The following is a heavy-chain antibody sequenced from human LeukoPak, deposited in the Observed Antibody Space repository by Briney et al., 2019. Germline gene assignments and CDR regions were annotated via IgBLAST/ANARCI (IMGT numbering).Heavy chain of an antibody. CDR3: ARAVSDDYGDYDCFDY. J-gene: IGHJ4*02. CDR2: ISSSSSYI. CDR1: GFTSGTI. Sequence: GGSLRLSCAASGFTSGTIRLTGAPRAQGRGWEGVPSISSSSSYIYYADSVKGRFTISRDNAKNSLYLQMNSLRAEDTAVYYCARAVSDDYGDYDCFDYWGQGTLVTVSS. V-gene: IGHV3-21*01. D-gene: IGHD4-17*01.